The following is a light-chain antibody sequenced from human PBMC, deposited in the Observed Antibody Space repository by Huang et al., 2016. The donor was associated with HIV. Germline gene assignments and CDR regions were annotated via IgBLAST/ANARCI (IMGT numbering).Light chain of an antibody. CDR2: AAS. V-gene: IGKV1-9*01. Sequence: IQLTQSPSSLSASVGDRVTITCRARQGISSYLAWYQQKPGEAPKLLIYAASTLQSGVPSRFSGSGAGTDFTLTISSLQPEDFATYHCQQLNSYPPTFGQGTKVDIK. CDR1: QGISSY. J-gene: IGKJ1*01. CDR3: QQLNSYPPT.